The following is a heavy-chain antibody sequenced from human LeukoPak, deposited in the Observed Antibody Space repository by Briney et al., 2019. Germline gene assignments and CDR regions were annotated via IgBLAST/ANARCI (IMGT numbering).Heavy chain of an antibody. CDR1: GFTFSSYG. Sequence: GGSLRLSCAASGFTFSSYGMHWVRQAPGKGLEWVAVISYDGSNKYYADSVKGRFTISRGNSKNTLYLQMNSLRAEDTAVYYCARDVQQLAFDYWGQGTLVTVSS. CDR3: ARDVQQLAFDY. D-gene: IGHD6-13*01. CDR2: ISYDGSNK. J-gene: IGHJ4*02. V-gene: IGHV3-30*03.